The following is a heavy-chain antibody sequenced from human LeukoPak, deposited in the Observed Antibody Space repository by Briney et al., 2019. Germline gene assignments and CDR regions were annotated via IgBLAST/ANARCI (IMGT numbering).Heavy chain of an antibody. CDR3: AREHYYDSSGYGS. V-gene: IGHV3-30*03. D-gene: IGHD3-22*01. CDR2: ISYDGSNK. Sequence: PGGSLRLSCAASGFTFSSYGMHWVRQAPGKGLEWVAVISYDGSNKYYADSVKGRFTISRDNSKNTLYLQMNSLRAEDTAVYYCAREHYYDSSGYGSWGQGTLVTVSS. CDR1: GFTFSSYG. J-gene: IGHJ4*02.